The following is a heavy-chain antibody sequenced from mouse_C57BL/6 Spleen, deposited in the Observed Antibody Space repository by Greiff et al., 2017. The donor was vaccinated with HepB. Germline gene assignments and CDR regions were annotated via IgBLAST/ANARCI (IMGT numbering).Heavy chain of an antibody. CDR1: GYTFTSYW. Sequence: VQLQQSGAELAKPGASVKLSCKASGYTFTSYWMHWGKQRPGQGLEWIGYINPSSGYTKYNKKFKDKATLTADKSSSTAYMQLSSLTYEDSAVCSSARMSATTVVGYAMDYWGKGNSVTVAS. CDR3: ARMSATTVVGYAMDY. V-gene: IGHV1-7*01. CDR2: INPSSGYT. D-gene: IGHD1-1*01. J-gene: IGHJ4*01.